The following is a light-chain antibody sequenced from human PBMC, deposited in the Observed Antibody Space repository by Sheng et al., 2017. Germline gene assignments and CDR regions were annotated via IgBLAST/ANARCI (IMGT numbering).Light chain of an antibody. CDR1: ESVGDN. V-gene: IGKV3-20*01. J-gene: IGKJ1*01. Sequence: EIVVTQSPATLSASPGERVTLSCRASESVGDNLAWYQQKPGQAPRLLIYGASNRAIGIPDRFSGSGSGTDFTVTINRLEPEDFAVYYCQQYASSPWTFGQGTKVEIK. CDR3: QQYASSPWT. CDR2: GAS.